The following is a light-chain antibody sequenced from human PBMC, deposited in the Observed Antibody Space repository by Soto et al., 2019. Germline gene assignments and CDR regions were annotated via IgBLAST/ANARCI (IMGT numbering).Light chain of an antibody. CDR1: QSLSIN. Sequence: EIVLTQSPATLSLSPGERATLSCRASQSLSINLAWYQQKPGQAPRLLIYSASTRATGIPSRFSGSGSGTDFTLTISSLQPDDFATYYCQQYNSSFGQGTKVDVK. J-gene: IGKJ2*01. V-gene: IGKV3-15*01. CDR2: SAS. CDR3: QQYNSS.